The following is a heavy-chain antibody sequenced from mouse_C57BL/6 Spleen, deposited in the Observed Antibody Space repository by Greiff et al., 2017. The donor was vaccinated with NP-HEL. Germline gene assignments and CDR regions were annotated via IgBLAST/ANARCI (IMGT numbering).Heavy chain of an antibody. D-gene: IGHD2-4*01. CDR3: ASIYYDYLFDY. Sequence: EVQGVESGGGLVKPGGSLKLSCAASGFTFSSYAMSWVRQTPEKRLEWVATISDGGSYTYYPDNVKGRFTIPRDNAKKNLYLQMSHLKSEDTAMYYCASIYYDYLFDYWGQGTTLTVSS. V-gene: IGHV5-4*01. CDR1: GFTFSSYA. J-gene: IGHJ2*01. CDR2: ISDGGSYT.